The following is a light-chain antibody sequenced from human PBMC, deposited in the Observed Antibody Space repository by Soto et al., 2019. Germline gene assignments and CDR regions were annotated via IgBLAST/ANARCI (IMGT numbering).Light chain of an antibody. CDR1: SSGIRDYNY. V-gene: IGLV2-14*01. J-gene: IGLJ1*01. CDR2: EVS. Sequence: QSVLTQPASVSGSPGQSITISCTGTSSGIRDYNYVSWYQQLPGNAPKLIMHEVSNRPSGISNRFSGSKSGNTASLTISGLQAEDEADYYCSSKSPDFFGTGTKLTVL. CDR3: SSKSPDF.